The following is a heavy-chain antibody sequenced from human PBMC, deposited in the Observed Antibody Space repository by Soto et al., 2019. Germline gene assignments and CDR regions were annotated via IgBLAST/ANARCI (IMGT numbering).Heavy chain of an antibody. CDR3: ARRYGWLYFGY. D-gene: IGHD6-19*01. CDR1: GGSISSYY. CDR2: IYYSGST. J-gene: IGHJ4*02. V-gene: IGHV4-59*08. Sequence: SETLSLTCTVSGGSISSYYWSWIRQPPGKGLEWIGYIYYSGSTNYNPSLKSRVTISVDTSKNQFSLKLSSVTAADTALYYCARRYGWLYFGYWGQGSLVTVS.